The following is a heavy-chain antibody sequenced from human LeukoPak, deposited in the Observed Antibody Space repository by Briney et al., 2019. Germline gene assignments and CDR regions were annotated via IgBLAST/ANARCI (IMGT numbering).Heavy chain of an antibody. V-gene: IGHV4-39*01. CDR1: GGSIISSLYY. Sequence: SETLSLTCTVSGGSIISSLYYWGWIRQPPGKGLEWIANIYYSGSTYCNPSLKSRVTISVDTSKNQFSLKLSSVTAADTAVYYCARLNRGLTAAGNRDVFDIWGQGTMVTVSS. CDR3: ARLNRGLTAAGNRDVFDI. D-gene: IGHD6-13*01. CDR2: IYYSGST. J-gene: IGHJ3*02.